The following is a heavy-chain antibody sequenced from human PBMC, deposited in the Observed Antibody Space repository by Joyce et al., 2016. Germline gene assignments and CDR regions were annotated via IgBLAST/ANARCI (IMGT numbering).Heavy chain of an antibody. J-gene: IGHJ5*02. CDR1: EYIFIDYY. CDR3: AVDGVEFCSGPNCSKNYFDP. V-gene: IGHV1-69-2*01. CDR2: IDPEDGET. Sequence: EFQLIQSGAEMKKPWATVKIFCKVSEYIFIDYYVHWVKQAPGKGLEWMGLIDPEDGETIYSEKYQDRVTITADTATDTVYLELSSLRSDDTAIYYCAVDGVEFCSGPNCSKNYFDPWGQGTLVAVSS. D-gene: IGHD2-15*01.